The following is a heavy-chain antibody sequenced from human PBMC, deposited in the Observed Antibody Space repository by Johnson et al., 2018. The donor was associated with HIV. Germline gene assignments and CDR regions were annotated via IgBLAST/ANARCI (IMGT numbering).Heavy chain of an antibody. J-gene: IGHJ3*02. Sequence: QMQLVESGGGVVQPGRSLRLSCAASGFTFSSYAMHWVRQAPGKGLEWVANIKHDGGRIQYVDSVKGRFAISRDNSKNTLFLQMNSLRAEDTAVYYCAGGPYYYDNFGFFGAFDIWGQGTVVTVSS. D-gene: IGHD3-22*01. CDR2: IKHDGGRI. CDR3: AGGPYYYDNFGFFGAFDI. CDR1: GFTFSSYA. V-gene: IGHV3-30*09.